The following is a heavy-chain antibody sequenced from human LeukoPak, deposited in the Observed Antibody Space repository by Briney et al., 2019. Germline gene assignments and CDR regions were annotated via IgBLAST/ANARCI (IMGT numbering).Heavy chain of an antibody. V-gene: IGHV4-59*01. Sequence: SETLSLTCTVSGGSISSYYWSWIRQPPGKGLEWIGYIYYSGSTNYKPSLKSRVTISVDTSKNQFSLKLSSVTAADTAVYYCAKSSWSLFDPWGQGTLVTVSS. D-gene: IGHD3-10*01. CDR1: GGSISSYY. CDR2: IYYSGST. J-gene: IGHJ5*02. CDR3: AKSSWSLFDP.